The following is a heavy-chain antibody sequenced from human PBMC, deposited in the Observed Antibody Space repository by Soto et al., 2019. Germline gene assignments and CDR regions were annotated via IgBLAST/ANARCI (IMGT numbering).Heavy chain of an antibody. D-gene: IGHD6-19*01. J-gene: IGHJ2*01. CDR3: ARDADSSGRTKDWYFDL. V-gene: IGHV3-33*01. CDR2: IWYDGSNK. Sequence: QVQLVESGGGVVQPGRSLRLSCAASGFTFSSYGMHWFRQAPGKGLEWVAVIWYDGSNKYYADSVKGRFTISRDKSKNTLYLQMNSLRAEDTAVYYCARDADSSGRTKDWYFDLWGRGTLVTVSS. CDR1: GFTFSSYG.